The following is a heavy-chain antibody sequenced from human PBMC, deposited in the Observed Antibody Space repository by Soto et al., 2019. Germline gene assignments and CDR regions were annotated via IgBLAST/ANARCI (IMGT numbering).Heavy chain of an antibody. CDR3: VTVGLVGDTSLSNASFDP. CDR2: IYPGDSDT. V-gene: IGHV5-51*01. CDR1: GYTFTSHW. J-gene: IGHJ5*02. D-gene: IGHD1-26*01. Sequence: PGESLKISCKGSGYTFTSHWIGWVRQMPGKGLEWMGIIYPGDSDTRYSPSFQGQVIISADKSITTAYLQWSSLKASDTAMYYCVTVGLVGDTSLSNASFDPWGQGTLGTVS.